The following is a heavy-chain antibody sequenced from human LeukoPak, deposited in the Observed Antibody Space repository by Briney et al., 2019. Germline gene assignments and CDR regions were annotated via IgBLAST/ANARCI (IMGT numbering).Heavy chain of an antibody. Sequence: ASVKVSCKASGYNFISYAMHWVRQAPGQRLEWMGWIHTDNGDTKYSHYFLGRVTITRDTSANTAYMELSSLRSEDTAVHYCARDRVVGLAPFDPWGQGTLVTVSS. D-gene: IGHD2-15*01. J-gene: IGHJ5*02. CDR1: GYNFISYA. CDR2: IHTDNGDT. V-gene: IGHV1-3*04. CDR3: ARDRVVGLAPFDP.